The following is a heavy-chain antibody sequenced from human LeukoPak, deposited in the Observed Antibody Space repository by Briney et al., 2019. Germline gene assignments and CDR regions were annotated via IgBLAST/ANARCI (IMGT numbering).Heavy chain of an antibody. V-gene: IGHV3-48*04. CDR1: GFTFSSYG. J-gene: IGHJ4*02. D-gene: IGHD3-3*01. CDR3: VRNLDFRGDSEDY. Sequence: GGSLRLSCAASGFTFSSYGMYWVRQAPGKGLEWVSYISSSGSTIYYADSVKGRFTISRDNAKNTLYLQMNSLRAEDTAVYYCVRNLDFRGDSEDYWGQGTLVTVSS. CDR2: ISSSGSTI.